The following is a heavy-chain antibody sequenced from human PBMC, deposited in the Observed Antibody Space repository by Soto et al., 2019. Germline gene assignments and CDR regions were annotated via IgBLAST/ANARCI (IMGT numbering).Heavy chain of an antibody. CDR1: GGSISSSSYY. CDR3: ARIHDYDLSFDY. V-gene: IGHV4-39*01. CDR2: IYYSGST. D-gene: IGHD4-17*01. Sequence: SETLSLTCTVSGGSISSSSYYWGWIRQPPGKGLEWIGSIYYSGSTYYNPSLKSRVTISVDTSKNQFSLKLSSVTAADTAVYYCARIHDYDLSFDYWGQGTLVTVSS. J-gene: IGHJ4*02.